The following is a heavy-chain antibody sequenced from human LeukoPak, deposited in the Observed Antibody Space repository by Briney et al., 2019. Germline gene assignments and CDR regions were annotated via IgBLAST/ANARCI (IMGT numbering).Heavy chain of an antibody. V-gene: IGHV2-5*08. Sequence: TLSLTCTVSGGSISNYYWTWIRQPPGKALEWLALIYWDDDKRYSPSLKSRLTITKDTSKNQVVLTMTNMDPVDTATYYCAHRGSGGPFDYWGQGTLVTVSS. J-gene: IGHJ4*02. D-gene: IGHD3-16*01. CDR1: GGSISNYYWT. CDR2: IYWDDDK. CDR3: AHRGSGGPFDY.